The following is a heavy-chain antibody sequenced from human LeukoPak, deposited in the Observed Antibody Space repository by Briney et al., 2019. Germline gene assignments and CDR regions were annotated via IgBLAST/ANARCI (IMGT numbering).Heavy chain of an antibody. CDR1: GFTFSSYG. J-gene: IGHJ6*03. CDR3: ARARNYGAYYYCYMDV. CDR2: IWYDGSNK. D-gene: IGHD4-17*01. V-gene: IGHV3-33*01. Sequence: GGSLRLSCAASGFTFSSYGMHWVRQAPGKGLEWVAVIWYDGSNKYYADSVKGRFTISRDNSKNTLYLQMNSLRAEDTAVYYCARARNYGAYYYCYMDVWGKGTTVTVSS.